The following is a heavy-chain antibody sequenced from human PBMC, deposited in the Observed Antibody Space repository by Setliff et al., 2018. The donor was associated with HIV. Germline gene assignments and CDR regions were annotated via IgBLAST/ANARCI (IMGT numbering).Heavy chain of an antibody. D-gene: IGHD2-15*01. V-gene: IGHV1-69*05. J-gene: IGHJ6*02. CDR3: AREGDCSGGSCYYFYGMDV. Sequence: SVKVSCKASGGTFSSYAISWVRQAPGQGLEWMGGIIPIFGTANYAQKFQGRVTITTDESTSTAYMELSSLRSEDTAVYYCAREGDCSGGSCYYFYGMDVWGQGTTVTVSS. CDR2: IIPIFGTA. CDR1: GGTFSSYA.